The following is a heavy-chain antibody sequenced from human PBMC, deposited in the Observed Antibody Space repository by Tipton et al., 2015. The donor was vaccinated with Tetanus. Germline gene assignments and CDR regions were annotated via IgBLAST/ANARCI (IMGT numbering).Heavy chain of an antibody. CDR1: GGSMSNNY. D-gene: IGHD2-2*01. CDR3: ARRSYCSSSRCFDAFDL. Sequence: GLVKPSETLSLTCTVSGGSMSNNYWSWIRQPPGKGLEWIAYIFHSGSINYSPSLKSRVAISMDTSKNQISLKLSSVTAADTAVYYCARRSYCSSSRCFDAFDLWGQGTMVTVSS. CDR2: IFHSGSI. V-gene: IGHV4-59*01. J-gene: IGHJ3*01.